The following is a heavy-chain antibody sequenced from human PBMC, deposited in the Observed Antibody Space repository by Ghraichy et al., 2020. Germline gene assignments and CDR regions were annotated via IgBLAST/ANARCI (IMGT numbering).Heavy chain of an antibody. CDR1: GFTFSSYA. J-gene: IGHJ2*01. Sequence: GGSLRLSCAASGFTFSSYAMSWVRQAPGKGLEWVSAISGSGGSTYYADSVKGRFTISRDNSKNTLYLQMNSLRAEDTAVYYCAKKGYYDSSGNQIWYWYFDLWGRGTLVTVSS. CDR2: ISGSGGST. V-gene: IGHV3-23*01. D-gene: IGHD3-22*01. CDR3: AKKGYYDSSGNQIWYWYFDL.